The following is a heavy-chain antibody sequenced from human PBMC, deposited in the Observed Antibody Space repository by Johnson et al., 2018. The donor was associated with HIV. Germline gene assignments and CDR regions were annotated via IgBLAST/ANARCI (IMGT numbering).Heavy chain of an antibody. CDR2: LYADGRT. Sequence: VQLVESGGGLVQPGGSLRLSCAASGFIVSSKYMTWFRQAPGKGLEWVSVLYADGRTDYADSVKGRVTVSSDYSENTLYLQRNSLRAGDTAVYYCARRNGDIHAFDIWGQGTMVTVSS. J-gene: IGHJ3*02. V-gene: IGHV3-66*01. D-gene: IGHD2-15*01. CDR3: ARRNGDIHAFDI. CDR1: GFIVSSKY.